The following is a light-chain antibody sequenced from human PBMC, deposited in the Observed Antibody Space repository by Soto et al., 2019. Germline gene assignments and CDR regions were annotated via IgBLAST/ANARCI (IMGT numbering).Light chain of an antibody. V-gene: IGKV3-20*01. J-gene: IGKJ1*01. CDR2: GAS. CDR1: QSVASN. CDR3: QQYGSSPQT. Sequence: DIVMTQSPDILSLSPGERGTLSCRASQSVASNVAWYQQKPGQAPSLLIYGASSRATGIPDRFSGSGSGTDLTITISRLEPEDFEVYYCQQYGSSPQTFGQGTKGDIK.